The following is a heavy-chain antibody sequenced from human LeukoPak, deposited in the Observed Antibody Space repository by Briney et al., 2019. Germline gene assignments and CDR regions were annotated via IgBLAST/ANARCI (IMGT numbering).Heavy chain of an antibody. J-gene: IGHJ5*02. V-gene: IGHV1-2*02. D-gene: IGHD3-9*01. CDR3: ARVGDDILTGYYSGDWFDP. CDR2: INPNSGGT. CDR1: GYTFTGYY. Sequence: GASVKVSCKASGYTFTGYYMHWVRQAPGQGLEWMGWINPNSGGTNYAQKFQGRVTMTRDTSISTAYMELSRLRSDDTAVYYCARVGDDILTGYYSGDWFDPWGQGTLVTVSS.